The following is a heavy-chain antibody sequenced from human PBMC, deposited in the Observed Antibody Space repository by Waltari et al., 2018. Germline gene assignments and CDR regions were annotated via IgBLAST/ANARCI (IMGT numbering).Heavy chain of an antibody. CDR3: ASVRGCGGDCYSNPHYYYYGMDV. J-gene: IGHJ6*02. CDR1: GGTFSSYA. V-gene: IGHV1-69*08. Sequence: QVQLVQSGAEVKKPGSSVKVSCKASGGTFSSYAISWVRQAPGQGLEWMGRIIPIFGTANYAQKFQGRVTITADKSTSTAYMELSSLRSEDTAVYYCASVRGCGGDCYSNPHYYYYGMDVWGQGTTVTVSS. CDR2: IIPIFGTA. D-gene: IGHD2-21*01.